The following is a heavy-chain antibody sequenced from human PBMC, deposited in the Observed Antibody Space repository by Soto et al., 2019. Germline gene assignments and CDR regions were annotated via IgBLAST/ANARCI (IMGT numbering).Heavy chain of an antibody. CDR1: GYTFTRYG. CDR3: AKNGQPPYYYYGLDV. J-gene: IGHJ6*02. CDR2: ISGYNGDT. Sequence: ASVEVSCKASGYTFTRYGISWVRLAPGQGLEWMGWISGYNGDTNYAQKFQDRVSMTIDTSTGTAYMELRSLTSDDTAIYYCAKNGQPPYYYYGLDVWGQGTKVTV. D-gene: IGHD2-8*01. V-gene: IGHV1-18*01.